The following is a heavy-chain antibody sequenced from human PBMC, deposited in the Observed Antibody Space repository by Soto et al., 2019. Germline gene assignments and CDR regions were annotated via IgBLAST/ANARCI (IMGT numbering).Heavy chain of an antibody. CDR1: GYIFTSYW. CDR3: ARQRTDFYDSSGYYGYYYGMDV. J-gene: IGHJ6*02. CDR2: IYPGDSDT. D-gene: IGHD3-22*01. V-gene: IGHV5-51*01. Sequence: GESLKISCKGSGYIFTSYWIGWGLQRPGKGLEWMGIIYPGDSDTRYSPSFQGQVTISADKSISTAYLQWSSLKASDTAMYYCARQRTDFYDSSGYYGYYYGMDVWGQGTTVTVSS.